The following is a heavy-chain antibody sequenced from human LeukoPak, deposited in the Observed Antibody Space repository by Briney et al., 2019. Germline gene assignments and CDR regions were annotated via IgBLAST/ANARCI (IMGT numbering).Heavy chain of an antibody. CDR3: ARSRYDILTGYDDY. CDR1: GGSISSYY. D-gene: IGHD3-9*01. V-gene: IGHV4-59*12. J-gene: IGHJ4*02. CDR2: IYYSGST. Sequence: SETLSLTCTVSGGSISSYYWSWIRQPPGKGLEWIGYIYYSGSTNYNPSLKSRVTISVDTSKNQFSLKLSSVSAADTAVYYCARSRYDILTGYDDYWGQGTLVTVSS.